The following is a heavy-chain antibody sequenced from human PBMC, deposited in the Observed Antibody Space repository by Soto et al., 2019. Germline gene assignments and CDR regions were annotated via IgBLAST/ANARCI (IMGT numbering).Heavy chain of an antibody. CDR3: ARVGVYFGEPSGA. CDR1: GFALSDYF. V-gene: IGHV3-11*01. D-gene: IGHD3-10*01. J-gene: IGHJ5*02. Sequence: VRLYCAAPGFALSDYFMTWIRQAAGKGLESVSYITSSDSPIYYADSVKGRFTISKDNAKNSLFLQMNSLRVDDTAVYFCARVGVYFGEPSGAWGPGTLVTVSS. CDR2: ITSSDSPI.